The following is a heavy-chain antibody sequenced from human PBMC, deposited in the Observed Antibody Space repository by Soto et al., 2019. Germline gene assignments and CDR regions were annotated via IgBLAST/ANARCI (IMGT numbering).Heavy chain of an antibody. Sequence: ASVNVSCKASGYTFTGYYMHWVRQAPGQGLEWMGWINPNSGGTNYAQKFQGWVTMTRDTSISTAYMELSRLRSDDTAVYYCARGAYSSSYYFDYWGQGTLVTVSS. CDR3: ARGAYSSSYYFDY. V-gene: IGHV1-2*04. CDR2: INPNSGGT. D-gene: IGHD6-6*01. CDR1: GYTFTGYY. J-gene: IGHJ4*02.